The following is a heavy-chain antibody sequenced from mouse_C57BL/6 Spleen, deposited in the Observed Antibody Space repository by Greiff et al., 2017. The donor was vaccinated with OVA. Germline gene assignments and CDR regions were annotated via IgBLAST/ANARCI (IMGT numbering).Heavy chain of an antibody. J-gene: IGHJ3*01. V-gene: IGHV1-26*01. CDR1: GYTFTDYY. CDR2: INPNNGGT. Sequence: EVQLQQSGPELVKPGASVQISCKASGYTFTDYYMNWVKQSPGKSLEWIGDINPNNGGTSYNEQFKGQATLTVDKSSSTAYMELRSLTSEDSADYYCARYYYGSSVFAYWGQGTLVTVSA. D-gene: IGHD1-1*01. CDR3: ARYYYGSSVFAY.